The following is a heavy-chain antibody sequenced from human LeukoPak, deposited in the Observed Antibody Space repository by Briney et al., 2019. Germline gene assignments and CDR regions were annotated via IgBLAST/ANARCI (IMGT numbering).Heavy chain of an antibody. Sequence: GASVKVSCKASGYTFTSYYMHWVRQAPGQGLEWMGIINPSGGSTSYAQKFQGRVTMTRDTSTSTAYMELSSLRSEDTAVYYCARDPYYYDSSGSPDYWGQGTLVTVSS. V-gene: IGHV1-46*01. D-gene: IGHD3-22*01. CDR2: INPSGGST. CDR3: ARDPYYYDSSGSPDY. CDR1: GYTFTSYY. J-gene: IGHJ4*02.